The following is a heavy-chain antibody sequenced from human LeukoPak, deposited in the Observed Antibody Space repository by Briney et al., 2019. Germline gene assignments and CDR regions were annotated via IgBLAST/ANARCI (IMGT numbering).Heavy chain of an antibody. CDR1: GYTLTELS. Sequence: ASVTVSCKVSGYTLTELSMHWVRQAPGKGLEWMGGFDPEDGETIYAQKFQGRVTMTEDTSTGTAYMELSSLRSEDTAVYYCATLWFGELLSFDYWGQGTLVTVSS. J-gene: IGHJ4*02. CDR3: ATLWFGELLSFDY. D-gene: IGHD3-10*01. V-gene: IGHV1-24*01. CDR2: FDPEDGET.